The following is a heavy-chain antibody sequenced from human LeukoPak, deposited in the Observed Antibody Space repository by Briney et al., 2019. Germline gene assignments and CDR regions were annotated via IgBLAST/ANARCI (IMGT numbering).Heavy chain of an antibody. V-gene: IGHV3-7*01. D-gene: IGHD3-16*01. J-gene: IGHJ4*02. CDR1: GFAFTPVW. CDR3: VRGGSNFFS. Sequence: SGGSLRLSCAASGFAFTPVWMSWVRKAPGKGLEWVANVKPDGSATNHGDSEKGRFTISRDNAKNSLFLQMNSLRVEDTAVYYCVRGGSNFFSWGQGTLVTVSS. CDR2: VKPDGSAT.